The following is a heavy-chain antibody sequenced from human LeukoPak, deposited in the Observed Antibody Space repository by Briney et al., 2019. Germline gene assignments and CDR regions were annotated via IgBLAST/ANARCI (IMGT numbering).Heavy chain of an antibody. CDR2: IYYSGST. CDR3: ARAGGGSSSTYYYGMDV. CDR1: GASVSSGSYY. D-gene: IGHD6-13*01. Sequence: PSETLSLTCTVSGASVSSGSYYWSWIRQPPGKGLEWIGYIYYSGSTNYNPSLKSRVTISVDTSKNQFSLKLSSVTAADTAVYYCARAGGGSSSTYYYGMDVWGQGTTVTVSS. V-gene: IGHV4-61*01. J-gene: IGHJ6*02.